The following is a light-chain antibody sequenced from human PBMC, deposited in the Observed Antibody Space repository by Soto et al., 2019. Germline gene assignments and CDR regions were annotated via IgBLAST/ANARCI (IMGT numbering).Light chain of an antibody. Sequence: DIQMTQSPSTLSASVGDRVTTTCRASQSISYWLAWYQQKPGKAPKLLIYDASRLESGVPSRFSGSGSGTEFTLTISCLQPDDFATYYCQQYSSYSGFGQGTKV. CDR1: QSISYW. J-gene: IGKJ1*01. V-gene: IGKV1-5*01. CDR3: QQYSSYSG. CDR2: DAS.